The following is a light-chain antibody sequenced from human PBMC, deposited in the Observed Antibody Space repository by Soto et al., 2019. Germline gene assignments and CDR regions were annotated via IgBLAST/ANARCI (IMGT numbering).Light chain of an antibody. CDR1: QSVSNY. V-gene: IGKV3-11*02. CDR2: GAS. CDR3: HQRTNWPSIT. Sequence: EIVLTQSPATLSLSPGETATLSCRVSQSVSNYLAWYQHKPGQAPRLLIYGASNRATGVSARISGSGSGRDFSLTINSLEPEDSAVYYCHQRTNWPSITFGLGTRLEI. J-gene: IGKJ5*01.